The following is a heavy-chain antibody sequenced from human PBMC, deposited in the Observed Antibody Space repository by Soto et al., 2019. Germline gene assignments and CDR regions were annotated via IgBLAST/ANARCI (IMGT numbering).Heavy chain of an antibody. J-gene: IGHJ1*01. V-gene: IGHV4-39*01. CDR3: ARLQIYESRAAPTPIFHP. D-gene: IGHD3-16*01. CDR1: GGSFTSTNYF. CDR2: MYYNGNT. Sequence: PSETLSLTCTVSGGSFTSTNYFWGWIRQPPGKGLEWIGYMYYNGNTFYSPSLKSRVTMSVDTSKRQFSLDLSSVTAADTAMYYCARLQIYESRAAPTPIFHPWGLGAXVTVSS.